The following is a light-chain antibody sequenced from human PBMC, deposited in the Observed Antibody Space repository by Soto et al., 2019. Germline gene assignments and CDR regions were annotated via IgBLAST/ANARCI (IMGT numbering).Light chain of an antibody. J-gene: IGLJ2*01. CDR3: TSYTITSPHVV. CDR1: SSDVGGYNY. Sequence: QSALTQPASVSGSPGQSITISCTGTSSDVGGYNYVSWYQQHPGKAPKLIIYDVSNRPSGVSNRFSGSKSGNTASLTISGLQAEDEADYYCTSYTITSPHVVFGGGTKVTVL. V-gene: IGLV2-14*03. CDR2: DVS.